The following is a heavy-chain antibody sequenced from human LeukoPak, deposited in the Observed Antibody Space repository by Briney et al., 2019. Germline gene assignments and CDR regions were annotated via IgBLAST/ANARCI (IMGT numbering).Heavy chain of an antibody. Sequence: PGGSLRLSCSASGFTFSNYAMNWFRQAPGKGLEYVSVIGPNGGDAYYADSAKGRFTISRDNSKNTLYLQMSSLRAEDTAVYYCAREGGGSYDSSGYYSFDYWGQGTLVTVPS. CDR1: GFTFSNYA. J-gene: IGHJ4*02. V-gene: IGHV3-64D*06. CDR2: IGPNGGDA. D-gene: IGHD3-22*01. CDR3: AREGGGSYDSSGYYSFDY.